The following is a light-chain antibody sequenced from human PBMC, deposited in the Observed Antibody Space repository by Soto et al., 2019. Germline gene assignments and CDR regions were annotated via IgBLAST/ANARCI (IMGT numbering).Light chain of an antibody. V-gene: IGKV3-20*01. CDR3: QQYDTSPPT. Sequence: EIVLTQSPGTLSLSPGERATLSCRASQTIASRYLAWYQHQPGQAPRLLIYRTFARAPGIPDRFSGGGSGTDFTLPISRLERADFAVYYCQQYDTSPPTFGQGTRLDIK. CDR1: QTIASRY. CDR2: RTF. J-gene: IGKJ5*01.